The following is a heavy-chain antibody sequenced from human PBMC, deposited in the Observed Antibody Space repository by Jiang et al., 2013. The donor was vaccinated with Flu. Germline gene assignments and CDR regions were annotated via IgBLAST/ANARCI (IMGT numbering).Heavy chain of an antibody. CDR1: GLTFSSYA. Sequence: QLLESGGGLVQPGGSLRLSCAASGLTFSSYAMSWVRQAPGKGLEWVSGISGSGDYTYYADSVKGRFTSSRDNSKNTLYLQLNSLRAEDMGVYYCARRRSRAVAADNWGQGTLVTVSS. J-gene: IGHJ4*02. CDR2: ISGSGDYT. CDR3: ARRRSRAVAADN. V-gene: IGHV3-23*01. D-gene: IGHD6-19*01.